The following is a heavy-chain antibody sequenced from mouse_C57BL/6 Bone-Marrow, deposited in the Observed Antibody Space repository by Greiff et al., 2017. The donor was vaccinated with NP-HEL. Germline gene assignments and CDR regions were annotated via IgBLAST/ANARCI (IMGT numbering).Heavy chain of an antibody. CDR1: GYAFSSSW. D-gene: IGHD1-1*01. J-gene: IGHJ3*01. Sequence: QVQLKESGPELVKPGASVKISCKASGYAFSSSWMNWVKQRPGKGLEWIGRIYPGDGDTNYNGKFKGKATLTADKSSSTAYMQLSSLTSEDSAVYFCAREGFYYYGSSSFAYWGQGTLVTVSA. CDR3: AREGFYYYGSSSFAY. V-gene: IGHV1-82*01. CDR2: IYPGDGDT.